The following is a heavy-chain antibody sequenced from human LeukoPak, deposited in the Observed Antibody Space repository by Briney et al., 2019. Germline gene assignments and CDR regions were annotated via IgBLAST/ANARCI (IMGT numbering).Heavy chain of an antibody. CDR3: ARGHTTMVTSHFDS. Sequence: GGSLRLSCAASGFTFSTYWIHWVRQAPGKGLVWVSRINVDGSSTSYADSVKGRFTISRDNAENTLYLQMNSLRAEDTAVHYCARGHTTMVTSHFDSWGQGTLVTVSS. V-gene: IGHV3-74*01. CDR1: GFTFSTYW. D-gene: IGHD5-18*01. CDR2: INVDGSST. J-gene: IGHJ4*02.